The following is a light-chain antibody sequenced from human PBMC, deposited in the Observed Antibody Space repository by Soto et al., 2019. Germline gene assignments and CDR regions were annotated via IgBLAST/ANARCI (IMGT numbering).Light chain of an antibody. CDR2: GAS. V-gene: IGKV3-15*01. CDR3: QQYNNWPLT. CDR1: QSVTSN. J-gene: IGKJ4*01. Sequence: EIVMTHSPATLSVSPGERATLSCRASQSVTSNLAWYQQKPGQAPRLLIYGASTRATGIPARFSGSGPGTEFTLTISSLQSEDFAVYYCQQYNNWPLTFGGGTKVEIK.